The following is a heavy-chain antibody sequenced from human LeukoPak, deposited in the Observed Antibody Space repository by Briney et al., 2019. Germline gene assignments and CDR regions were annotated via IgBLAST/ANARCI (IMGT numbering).Heavy chain of an antibody. V-gene: IGHV4-39*07. D-gene: IGHD3-16*01. Sequence: PSETLSLTCTVSGGSISSSSYYWGWIRQPPGKGLEWIGSIYYSGSTYYNPSLKSRVTISVDTSKNQFSLKLSSVTAADTAVYYCARDWGARADYWGQGTLVTVSS. CDR3: ARDWGARADY. J-gene: IGHJ4*02. CDR2: IYYSGST. CDR1: GGSISSSSYY.